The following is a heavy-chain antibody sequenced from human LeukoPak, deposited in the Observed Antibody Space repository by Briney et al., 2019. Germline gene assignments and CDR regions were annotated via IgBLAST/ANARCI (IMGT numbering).Heavy chain of an antibody. CDR3: AREGNGLLSKDLDY. V-gene: IGHV1-2*02. CDR2: INPRDGGT. CDR1: GYTFTDYY. J-gene: IGHJ4*02. Sequence: GASVKVPCKGSGYTFTDYYLHWVRQAPGQGLEWVGYINPRDGGTSSPQNFRGRVTMTTDASSSTAYMELSRLTSDDTAIYYCAREGNGLLSKDLDYWGQGTLVTVSS. D-gene: IGHD2-15*01.